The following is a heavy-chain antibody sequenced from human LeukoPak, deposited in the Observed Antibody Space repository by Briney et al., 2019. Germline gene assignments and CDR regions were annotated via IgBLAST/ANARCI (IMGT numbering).Heavy chain of an antibody. J-gene: IGHJ3*02. CDR3: ARANYDSSHGAFDI. CDR1: GFTFSSYG. D-gene: IGHD3-22*01. V-gene: IGHV3-33*01. CDR2: IWYDGSNK. Sequence: PGRYLRLYCAASGFTFSSYGMHWVRQAPGKGLEGVAVIWYDGSNKYYTDSVKGRFTISRDNSKNTLDLQMNSLRAEDTAVYYCARANYDSSHGAFDIWGQGTMVTVSS.